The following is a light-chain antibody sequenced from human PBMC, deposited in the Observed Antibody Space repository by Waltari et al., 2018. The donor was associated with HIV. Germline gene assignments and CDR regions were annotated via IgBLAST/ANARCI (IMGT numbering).Light chain of an antibody. J-gene: IGLJ2*01. CDR3: GTWDGSLGSGV. V-gene: IGLV1-51*01. CDR1: SSNIGNNY. CDR2: ENK. Sequence: QSVLTQPPSVSAAPGQKVTISCPGSSSNIGNNYVSCYQQFPGTAPKLLIYENKKRPSGIPDRCSGSKSGTSANLGVTGLQTGDEADYYCGTWDGSLGSGVFGGGTKLTVL.